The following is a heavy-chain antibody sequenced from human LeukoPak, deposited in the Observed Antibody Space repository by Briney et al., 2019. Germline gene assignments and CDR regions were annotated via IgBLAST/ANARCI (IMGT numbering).Heavy chain of an antibody. D-gene: IGHD2/OR15-2a*01. CDR3: ARLTKFLTTYYPTP. CDR2: IFSSGST. V-gene: IGHV4-59*08. Sequence: SETLSLTCTVSGGSITGYYWSWIRQPPGKGLEWVGYIFSSGSTNYNPSLKSRVTISLDTSKSQFSLKLISVTASDKAVYYCARLTKFLTTYYPTPWGQGTLVTVSS. CDR1: GGSITGYY. J-gene: IGHJ5*02.